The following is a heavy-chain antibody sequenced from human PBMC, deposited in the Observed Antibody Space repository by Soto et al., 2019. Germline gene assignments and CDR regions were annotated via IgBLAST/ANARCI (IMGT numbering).Heavy chain of an antibody. CDR3: AHRRRDGANWGDSDFDY. V-gene: IGHV2-5*02. CDR1: GFSLTTSGVG. Sequence: QITLKESGPTLVKPTQTLTLTCTFSGFSLTTSGVGVGWIRQPPGKALEWLAIIYWDDDKRYSPSLKSRLTITKDTSKNRAVLTMTDMDPVDTATYFCAHRRRDGANWGDSDFDYWGQGTLVTVSS. CDR2: IYWDDDK. D-gene: IGHD7-27*01. J-gene: IGHJ4*02.